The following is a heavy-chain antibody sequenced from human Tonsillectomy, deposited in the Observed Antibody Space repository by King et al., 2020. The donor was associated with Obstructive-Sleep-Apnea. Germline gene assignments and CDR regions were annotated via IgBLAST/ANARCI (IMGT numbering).Heavy chain of an antibody. V-gene: IGHV3-48*01. CDR1: GFNFSVFD. D-gene: IGHD3-9*01. CDR2: IRTSGATI. J-gene: IGHJ4*02. CDR3: ARGTSYDILSGYYFEY. Sequence: VQLVESGGLLVQPGGSLRLSCAASGFNFSVFDMNWVRQTPGRGLEWISYIRTSGATIYYTDSVKGRFTVSRDNAKNSLYLQMNSLRPEDAALYYCARGTSYDILSGYYFEYWGQGTLVTVSS.